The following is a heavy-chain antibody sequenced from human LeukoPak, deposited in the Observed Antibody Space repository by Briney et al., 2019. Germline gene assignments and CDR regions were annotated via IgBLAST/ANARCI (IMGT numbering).Heavy chain of an antibody. Sequence: PSETLSLTCTVSGGSISSSSYYWGWIRQPPGKGLEWIGSISYTGSTSCNPSLKSRVTISLDTSKNQFSLKLSSVTAADTAVYYCARGVPTATYFDCWGQGTLATVSS. D-gene: IGHD2-2*01. CDR2: ISYTGST. V-gene: IGHV4-39*01. J-gene: IGHJ4*02. CDR3: ARGVPTATYFDC. CDR1: GGSISSSSYY.